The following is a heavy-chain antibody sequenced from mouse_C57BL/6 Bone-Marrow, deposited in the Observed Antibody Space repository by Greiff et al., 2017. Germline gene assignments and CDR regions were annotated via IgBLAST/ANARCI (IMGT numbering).Heavy chain of an antibody. D-gene: IGHD2-4*01. J-gene: IGHJ2*01. CDR1: GYTFTDYY. Sequence: QVQLQQSGAELVRPGASVKLSCKASGYTFTDYYINWVKQRPGQGLEWIARIYPGSGNTYYNEKFKGKATLTAEKSSSTAYMQLSSLTSEDSAVYFCARQGDYDEDFDYWGQGTTLTVSS. CDR2: IYPGSGNT. CDR3: ARQGDYDEDFDY. V-gene: IGHV1-76*01.